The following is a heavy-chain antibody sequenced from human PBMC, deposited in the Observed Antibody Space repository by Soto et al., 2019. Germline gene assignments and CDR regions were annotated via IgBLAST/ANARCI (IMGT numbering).Heavy chain of an antibody. D-gene: IGHD2-2*01. CDR3: ARAPYCSSTSCYLYSGYDTPFDY. V-gene: IGHV4-31*03. CDR1: AGSISSGGYY. J-gene: IGHJ4*02. CDR2: IYYSGST. Sequence: SETLSLTCTVSAGSISSGGYYWSWIRQHSGKGLEWIGYIYYSGSTYYNPSLKSRVTISVDRSKNQFSLKLSSVTAADTAVYYCARAPYCSSTSCYLYSGYDTPFDYWGQGTLVTVSS.